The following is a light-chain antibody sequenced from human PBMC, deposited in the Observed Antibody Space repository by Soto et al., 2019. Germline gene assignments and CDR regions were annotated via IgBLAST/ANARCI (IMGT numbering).Light chain of an antibody. CDR1: SSDVGSYNL. J-gene: IGLJ1*01. CDR2: EGS. V-gene: IGLV2-23*03. CDR3: CSFAGSNTFV. Sequence: QSVLTQPASVSGSPGQSITLSCTGTSSDVGSYNLVSWYQQHPGKAPKLMIYEGSKRPSGVSNRFSGSKSGNTASLTISGLQAEDEADYYCCSFAGSNTFVFGTGTKGTVL.